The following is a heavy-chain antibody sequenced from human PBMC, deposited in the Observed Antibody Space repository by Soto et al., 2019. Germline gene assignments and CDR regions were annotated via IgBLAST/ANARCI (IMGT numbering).Heavy chain of an antibody. CDR1: GFIFSKYY. CDR3: ARDNSYPTAWWFAS. Sequence: ASVKVSCKASGFIFSKYYMHWVRKAPGQGLEWLGIINPSGTRTSCAPKFQGRVTMTRDTSTSTVYMELSSLTSDDTAVYYCARDNSYPTAWWFASWGRGTLVTVSS. D-gene: IGHD2-21*02. V-gene: IGHV1-46*01. CDR2: INPSGTRT. J-gene: IGHJ5*01.